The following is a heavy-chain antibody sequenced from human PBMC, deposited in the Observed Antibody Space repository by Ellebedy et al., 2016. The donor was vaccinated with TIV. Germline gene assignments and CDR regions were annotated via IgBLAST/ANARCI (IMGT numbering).Heavy chain of an antibody. CDR1: GGSISSYY. CDR2: IYSSGST. Sequence: SETLSLTCTVSGGSISSYYWSWIRQPPGKGLEWIGSIYSSGSTNYNPSLKRRVTISVDTSKNQFSRKLSSVTAADTAVYYCARHGVFDYVWGSYRLAAYFDLWGRGTLVTVSS. J-gene: IGHJ2*01. D-gene: IGHD3-16*02. CDR3: ARHGVFDYVWGSYRLAAYFDL. V-gene: IGHV4-59*08.